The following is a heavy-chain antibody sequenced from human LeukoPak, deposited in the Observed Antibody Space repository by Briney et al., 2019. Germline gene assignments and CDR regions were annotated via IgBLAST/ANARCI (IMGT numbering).Heavy chain of an antibody. J-gene: IGHJ4*02. CDR1: GYTFTSYD. CDR3: ASWSDSSGYYPPNTFDY. D-gene: IGHD3-22*01. Sequence: ASVKVSCKASGYTFTSYDINWVRQATGQGLEWMGWMNPNSGNTGYAQKFQGRVTMTRNTSISAAYMELSSLRSEDTAVYYCASWSDSSGYYPPNTFDYRGQGTLVTVSS. V-gene: IGHV1-8*01. CDR2: MNPNSGNT.